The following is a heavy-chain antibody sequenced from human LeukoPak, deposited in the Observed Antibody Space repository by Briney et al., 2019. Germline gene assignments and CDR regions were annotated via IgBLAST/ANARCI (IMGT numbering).Heavy chain of an antibody. J-gene: IGHJ4*02. Sequence: PSETLSLTCAVYGGSFSGYYWSWIRQPPGKGLEWIGEINHSGSTNYNPSLKSRVTISVDTPKNQFSLKLSSVTAADTAVYYCARWYYDILGRRKTRYYFDYWGQGTLVTVSS. CDR2: INHSGST. CDR3: ARWYYDILGRRKTRYYFDY. D-gene: IGHD3-9*01. V-gene: IGHV4-34*01. CDR1: GGSFSGYY.